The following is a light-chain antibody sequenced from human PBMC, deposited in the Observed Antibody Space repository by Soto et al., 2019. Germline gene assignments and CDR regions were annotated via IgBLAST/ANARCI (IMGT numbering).Light chain of an antibody. CDR1: QSRGSNF. Sequence: DIVLTQSPCALSLSTGERDTLSCKTSQSRGSNFLAWYQHKPGQAPRLLIYASSNRATGIPDRFSGSASGTDFTLTINRLEPDDIAVYYSHLYGISPHFGQGTRLAI. CDR3: HLYGISPH. CDR2: ASS. V-gene: IGKV3-20*01. J-gene: IGKJ5*01.